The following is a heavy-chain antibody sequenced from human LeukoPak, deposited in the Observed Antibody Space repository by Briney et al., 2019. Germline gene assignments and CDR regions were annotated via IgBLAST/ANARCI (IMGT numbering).Heavy chain of an antibody. J-gene: IGHJ2*01. CDR2: ISSSSSTI. V-gene: IGHV3-48*01. D-gene: IGHD2-21*01. CDR1: GFTFSSYS. CDR3: ARALYRQHIVVVNAKNYWYFDL. Sequence: QTGGSLRLSCAASGFTFSSYSMNWVRQAPGKGLEWVSYISSSSSTIYYADSVKGRFTISRDNAKNSLYLQMNSLRAEDTAVYYCARALYRQHIVVVNAKNYWYFDLWGRGTLVTVSS.